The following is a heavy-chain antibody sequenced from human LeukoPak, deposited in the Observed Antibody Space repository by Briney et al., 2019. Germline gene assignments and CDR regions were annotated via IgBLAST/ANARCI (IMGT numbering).Heavy chain of an antibody. CDR3: AKGAGSSAFDI. CDR2: VIAGYIT. CDR1: GFTFSSSS. V-gene: IGHV3-23*01. Sequence: GGSLRLSCAAAGFTFSSSSMSWVLQAPGKGLEWVSSVIAGYITYYADSVKGRFTISRYNSKNTLYLQMKSLRAEDTAIYYCAKGAGSSAFDIWGQGTMVTVSS. J-gene: IGHJ3*02. D-gene: IGHD6-13*01.